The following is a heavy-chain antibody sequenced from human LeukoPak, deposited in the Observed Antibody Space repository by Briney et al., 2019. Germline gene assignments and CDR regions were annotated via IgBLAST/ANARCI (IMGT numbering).Heavy chain of an antibody. D-gene: IGHD3-22*01. J-gene: IGHJ4*02. CDR1: GFTFSGSA. CDR3: TSGVYYYDSSGTPDFDY. V-gene: IGHV3-73*01. CDR2: IRSKANSYAT. Sequence: PGGSLRLSCAASGFTFSGSAMHWVRQASGKGLEWVGRIRSKANSYATAYAASVKGRFTISRDDSKNTAYLQMYSLKTEDTAVYYCTSGVYYYDSSGTPDFDYWGQGTLVTVSS.